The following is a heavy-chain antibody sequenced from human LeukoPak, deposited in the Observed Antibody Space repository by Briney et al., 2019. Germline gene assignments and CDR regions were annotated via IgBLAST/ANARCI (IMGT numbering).Heavy chain of an antibody. CDR3: ARTTYYYDSSGYFDY. CDR2: IYSGGST. CDR1: GGSISSYY. J-gene: IGHJ4*02. V-gene: IGHV3-53*01. Sequence: ETLSLTCTVSGGSISSYYWSWVRQAPGKGLEWVSVIYSGGSTYYADSVKGRFTISRDNSKNTLYLQMNSLRAEDTAVYYCARTTYYYDSSGYFDYWGQGTLVTVSS. D-gene: IGHD3-22*01.